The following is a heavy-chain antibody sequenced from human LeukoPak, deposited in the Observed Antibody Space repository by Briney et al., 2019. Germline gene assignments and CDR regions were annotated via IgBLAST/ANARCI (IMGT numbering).Heavy chain of an antibody. Sequence: GGSLRLSCAASGFTFSSYGMRWGRQAPGKGLEWVAVIWYDGSNKYYADSVKGRFTISRDNSKNTLYLQMNSLRAEDTAVYYCARDIWFGELCYFDYWGQGTLVTVSS. CDR2: IWYDGSNK. CDR1: GFTFSSYG. D-gene: IGHD3-10*01. J-gene: IGHJ4*02. CDR3: ARDIWFGELCYFDY. V-gene: IGHV3-33*01.